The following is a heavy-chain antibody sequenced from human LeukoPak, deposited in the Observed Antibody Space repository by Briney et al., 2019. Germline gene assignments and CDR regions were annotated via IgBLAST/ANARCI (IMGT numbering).Heavy chain of an antibody. CDR2: ISGSGGST. D-gene: IGHD1-1*01. CDR3: AKDRGDWNYFDY. Sequence: GGSLRLSCAASGFTFSSYGINWVRQAPGKGLEWVSAISGSGGSTYYADSVKGRFTISRDNSKNTLYLQMNSLRAEDTAVYYCAKDRGDWNYFDYWGQGTLVTVSS. V-gene: IGHV3-23*01. CDR1: GFTFSSYG. J-gene: IGHJ4*02.